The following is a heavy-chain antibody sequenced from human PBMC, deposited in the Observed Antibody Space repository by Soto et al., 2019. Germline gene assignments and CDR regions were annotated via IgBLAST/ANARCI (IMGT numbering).Heavy chain of an antibody. CDR2: IYHSGST. Sequence: PSETLSLTCAVYGGSFSGYYWSWIRQPPWKGMEWIGEIYHSGSTNYNPSLKSRVTMSVDTSKNQFSLRFSSVTAADTAVYYCARQFPNDNMGYYDRWGKGTLVTVSS. J-gene: IGHJ4*02. CDR3: ARQFPNDNMGYYDR. V-gene: IGHV4-34*01. CDR1: GGSFSGYY. D-gene: IGHD3-22*01.